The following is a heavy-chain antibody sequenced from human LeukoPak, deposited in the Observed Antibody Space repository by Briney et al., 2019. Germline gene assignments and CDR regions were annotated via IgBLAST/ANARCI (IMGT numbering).Heavy chain of an antibody. V-gene: IGHV3-23*01. CDR1: GVTFRLYA. CDR3: AKGSYGDDPDY. J-gene: IGHJ4*02. Sequence: GGSLRLFCAASGVTFRLYAIICVRQAPGKGLEWVSAISGSGGSTYYADSVKGRFTISRDNSKNTLYLQMNSLRAEDTAVYYCAKGSYGDDPDYWGQGTLVTVSS. D-gene: IGHD4-17*01. CDR2: ISGSGGST.